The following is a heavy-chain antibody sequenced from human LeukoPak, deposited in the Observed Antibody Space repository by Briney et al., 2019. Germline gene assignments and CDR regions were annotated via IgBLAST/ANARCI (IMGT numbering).Heavy chain of an antibody. Sequence: GESLKISCKGSGYSFTSYWIGWVRQMPGKGLEWMGIIYPGDSDTRYSPSFQGQVTISADKSISTAYLQWSSLKASDTAMYYCATSYGSGSYYLPLPEYYFDYWGQGTLVTVSS. J-gene: IGHJ4*02. D-gene: IGHD3-10*01. CDR3: ATSYGSGSYYLPLPEYYFDY. CDR2: IYPGDSDT. CDR1: GYSFTSYW. V-gene: IGHV5-51*01.